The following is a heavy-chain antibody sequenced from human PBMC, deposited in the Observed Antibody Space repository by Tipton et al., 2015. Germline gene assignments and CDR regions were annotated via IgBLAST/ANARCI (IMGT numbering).Heavy chain of an antibody. J-gene: IGHJ4*02. V-gene: IGHV4-31*03. Sequence: TLSLTCTMSGGSIRTDGYYWSWIRQHPGKGLEWIGYIHYSGSTYYNPSLKSRATVSVDTFTNQFSLMVTSVTAADTAVYYCAREAYNSNYFDFWGQGTLVIVSS. CDR2: IHYSGST. CDR1: GGSIRTDGYY. CDR3: AREAYNSNYFDF. D-gene: IGHD5-24*01.